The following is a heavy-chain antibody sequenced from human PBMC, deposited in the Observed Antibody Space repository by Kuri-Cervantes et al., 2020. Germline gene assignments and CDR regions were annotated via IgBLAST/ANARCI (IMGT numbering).Heavy chain of an antibody. V-gene: IGHV3-9*01. Sequence: SLKISCAASGFTFSSYAMHWVRQAPGKGLEWVSHISWNGGRIGYADSVKGRFTVSRDNSNNFLYLQMNSLRAEDTAVYYCARGDDSTGYYLDYWGQGTLVTVSS. CDR3: ARGDDSTGYYLDY. D-gene: IGHD3-22*01. J-gene: IGHJ4*02. CDR1: GFTFSSYA. CDR2: ISWNGGRI.